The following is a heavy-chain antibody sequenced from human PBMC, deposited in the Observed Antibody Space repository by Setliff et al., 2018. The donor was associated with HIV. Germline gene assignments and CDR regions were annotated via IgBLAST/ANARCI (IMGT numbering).Heavy chain of an antibody. V-gene: IGHV4-38-2*02. CDR2: IYHSGST. CDR3: ARELDSSGYQGYFQH. J-gene: IGHJ1*01. Sequence: PSETLSLTCTVSGYSISSGFYWGWIRQPPGKGLEWIGSIYHSGSTYYNPSVQSPVTISVDTSKNQFSLKLTSVTAADTAVYYCARELDSSGYQGYFQHWGQGTLVTVSS. D-gene: IGHD3-22*01. CDR1: GYSISSGFY.